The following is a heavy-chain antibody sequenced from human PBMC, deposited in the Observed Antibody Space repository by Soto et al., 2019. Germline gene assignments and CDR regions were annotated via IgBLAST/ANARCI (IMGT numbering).Heavy chain of an antibody. CDR2: IYQSGSA. CDR3: ARAFYGPDL. Sequence: LSLTCTVSGGSLTSGGYSWSWIRQSPGQGLEWIGYIYQSGSAFYNPSLKTRATILVDRSKNQFSLNLTSVTAADAAVYYCARAFYGPDLWGQGTTVTVSS. J-gene: IGHJ6*02. V-gene: IGHV4-30-2*06. CDR1: GGSLTSGGYS.